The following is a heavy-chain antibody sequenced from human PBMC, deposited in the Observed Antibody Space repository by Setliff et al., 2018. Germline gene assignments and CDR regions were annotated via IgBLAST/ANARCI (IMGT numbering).Heavy chain of an antibody. J-gene: IGHJ3*02. D-gene: IGHD2-2*03. CDR1: GGSISSNY. CDR2: IYTSGST. Sequence: TLSLTCPVSGGSISSNYWSWVRQPPGKGLEWIGYIYTSGSTNYNPSLKSRGTISVDTSRNQFSLKLSSVTAADTAVYYCVRVEAGYCSSTSCYVVGAFDIWGQGTMVTVSS. CDR3: VRVEAGYCSSTSCYVVGAFDI. V-gene: IGHV4-4*08.